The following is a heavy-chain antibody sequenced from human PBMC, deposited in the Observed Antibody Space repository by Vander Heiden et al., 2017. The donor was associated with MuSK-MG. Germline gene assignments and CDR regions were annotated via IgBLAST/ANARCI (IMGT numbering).Heavy chain of an antibody. Sequence: QVQLVESGGGVVQRGRSLRLSCAASGFAFSSYGMHWVRQAPGKGLEWVAVIWYDGSNKYYADSVKGRFTISRDNSKNTLYLQMNSLRAEDTAVYYCAKATIFGVVTAIDYWGQGTQVTVSS. D-gene: IGHD3-3*01. V-gene: IGHV3-33*06. CDR1: GFAFSSYG. J-gene: IGHJ4*02. CDR3: AKATIFGVVTAIDY. CDR2: IWYDGSNK.